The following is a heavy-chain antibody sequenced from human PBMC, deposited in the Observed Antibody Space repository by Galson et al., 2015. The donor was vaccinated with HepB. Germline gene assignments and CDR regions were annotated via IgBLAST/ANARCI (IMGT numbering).Heavy chain of an antibody. CDR3: ARDRWYYGSGSYSNRYYYYGMDV. V-gene: IGHV4-59*01. CDR2: IYYSGST. D-gene: IGHD3-10*01. CDR1: GGSISSYY. Sequence: QVQLQESGPGLVKPSETLSLTCTVSGGSISSYYWSWIRQPPGKGLEWIGYIYYSGSTNYNPSLKSRVTISVDTSKNQFSLKLSSVTAADTAVYYCARDRWYYGSGSYSNRYYYYGMDVWGQGTTVTVSS. J-gene: IGHJ6*02.